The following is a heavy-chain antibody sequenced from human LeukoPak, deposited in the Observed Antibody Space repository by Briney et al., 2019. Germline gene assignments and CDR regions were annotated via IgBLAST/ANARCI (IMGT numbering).Heavy chain of an antibody. D-gene: IGHD3-10*01. V-gene: IGHV1-46*01. Sequence: ASVKVSCKASGGTFSSYAISWVRQAPGQGFEWLGVINPSGGATSYAQKFPGRVTMTRDTSTSTVYMELSSLRPDDTAVYYCARVSASGGFDDHWGQGSLVTVSS. CDR3: ARVSASGGFDDH. CDR1: GGTFSSYA. CDR2: INPSGGAT. J-gene: IGHJ5*02.